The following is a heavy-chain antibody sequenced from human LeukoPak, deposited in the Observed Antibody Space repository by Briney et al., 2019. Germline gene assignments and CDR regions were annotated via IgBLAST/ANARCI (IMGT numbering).Heavy chain of an antibody. Sequence: GGSLRLSCAASGFTFSSYGMSWVRQAPGKGLEWVSAISGSGGSTYYADSVKGRFTISRDNSKNTLYLQMNSLRAEDTAVYYCAKDGVKYSSGNNWFDPWGQGTLVTVSS. D-gene: IGHD6-19*01. CDR2: ISGSGGST. CDR3: AKDGVKYSSGNNWFDP. J-gene: IGHJ5*02. CDR1: GFTFSSYG. V-gene: IGHV3-23*01.